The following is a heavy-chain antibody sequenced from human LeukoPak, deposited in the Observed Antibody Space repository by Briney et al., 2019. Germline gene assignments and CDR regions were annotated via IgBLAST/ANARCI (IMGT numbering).Heavy chain of an antibody. CDR3: ARLRYCSGGSCYRFDY. CDR2: IYHSGST. V-gene: IGHV4-38-2*01. Sequence: PSETLPLTCAVSGYSISSGYYWGWIRQPPGKGLEWIGSIYHSGSTYYNPSLKSRVTISVDTSKNQFSLKLSSVTAADTAVYYCARLRYCSGGSCYRFDYWGQGTLVTVSS. D-gene: IGHD2-15*01. J-gene: IGHJ4*02. CDR1: GYSISSGYY.